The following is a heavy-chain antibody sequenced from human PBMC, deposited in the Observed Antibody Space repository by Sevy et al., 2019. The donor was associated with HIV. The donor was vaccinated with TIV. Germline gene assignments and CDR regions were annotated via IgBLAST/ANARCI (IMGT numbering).Heavy chain of an antibody. CDR1: GFTFSNYA. CDR3: ARKYDSSGCFDY. V-gene: IGHV3-23*01. D-gene: IGHD3-22*01. J-gene: IGHJ4*02. CDR2: ISGSGGSGDKT. Sequence: GGSLRLSCAASGFTFSNYAMNWVRQAPGKGLEWVSGISGSGGSGDKTNYADSVKGRFTISRDDSKNSLYLQLNSLRAEDTATYYCARKYDSSGCFDYWGQGTLVTVSS.